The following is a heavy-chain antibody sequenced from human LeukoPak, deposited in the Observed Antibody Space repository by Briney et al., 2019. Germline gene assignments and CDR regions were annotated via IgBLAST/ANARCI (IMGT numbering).Heavy chain of an antibody. J-gene: IGHJ5*01. Sequence: SETLSLTCAVSGGSISSGDYSWSWIRQPPGKGLEWIGYIYHSGSTYYNPSLKSRVTISVDRSKNQFSLRLSSVTAADTAVYYCARDDGGNSGFDSWGQGTLVTVSS. CDR1: GGSISSGDYS. D-gene: IGHD4-23*01. CDR2: IYHSGST. CDR3: ARDDGGNSGFDS. V-gene: IGHV4-30-2*01.